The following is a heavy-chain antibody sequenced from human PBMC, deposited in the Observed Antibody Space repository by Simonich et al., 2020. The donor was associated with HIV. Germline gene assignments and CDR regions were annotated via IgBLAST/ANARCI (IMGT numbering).Heavy chain of an antibody. V-gene: IGHV3-30*07. J-gene: IGHJ4*02. CDR2: ISYAGSNK. Sequence: QVQLVESGGGVVQPGRSLRLSCAASGFTFSSYAMHWVRQAPGKGLEWVAVISYAGSNKYYADSVKGRFTISRANSKNTLYLQMNSLRAEDTAVYYCASGGSISSVWADDYWGQGTLVTVSS. CDR3: ASGGSISSVWADDY. CDR1: GFTFSSYA. D-gene: IGHD3-16*01.